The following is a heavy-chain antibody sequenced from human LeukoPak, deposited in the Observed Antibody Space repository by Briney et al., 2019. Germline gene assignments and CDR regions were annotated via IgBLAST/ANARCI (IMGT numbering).Heavy chain of an antibody. CDR1: GCTFSSYA. J-gene: IGHJ4*02. CDR3: ARALCGGDCYSIDY. D-gene: IGHD2-21*01. Sequence: SVKVSCKASGCTFSSYAISWVRQAPGQGLEWMGGIIPIFGTANYAQKFQGRVTMTADESTSTAYMELSSLRSEDTAVYYCARALCGGDCYSIDYWGQGTLVTVSS. CDR2: IIPIFGTA. V-gene: IGHV1-69*01.